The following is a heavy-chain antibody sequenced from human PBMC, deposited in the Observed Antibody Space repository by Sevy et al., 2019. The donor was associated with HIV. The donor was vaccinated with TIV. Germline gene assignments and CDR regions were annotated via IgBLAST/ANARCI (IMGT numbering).Heavy chain of an antibody. CDR1: GYRFSDYS. J-gene: IGHJ4*02. CDR2: IKPNSRGT. Sequence: VSVKVSCKASGYRFSDYSIIWVRQAPGQGLEWMGRIKPNSRGTNYPQKFQGRVTMSRDTSISTAYMELSRLTSDDTAVYYCSRGVMISAEGHFEYWGQGTLVTVSS. V-gene: IGHV1-2*06. D-gene: IGHD3-10*01. CDR3: SRGVMISAEGHFEY.